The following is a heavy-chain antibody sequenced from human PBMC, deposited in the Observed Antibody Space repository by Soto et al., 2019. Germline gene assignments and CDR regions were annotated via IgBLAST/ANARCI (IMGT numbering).Heavy chain of an antibody. D-gene: IGHD3-22*01. CDR1: GFTFSSYA. J-gene: IGHJ4*02. CDR3: AKTTARITMIVVVITTGGFDY. V-gene: IGHV3-23*01. Sequence: GGSLRLSCAASGFTFSSYAMSWVRQAPGKGLEWVSAISGSGGSTYYADSVKGRFTISRDNSKNTLYLQMNSLRAEDTAVYYCAKTTARITMIVVVITTGGFDYWGQGTLVTVSS. CDR2: ISGSGGST.